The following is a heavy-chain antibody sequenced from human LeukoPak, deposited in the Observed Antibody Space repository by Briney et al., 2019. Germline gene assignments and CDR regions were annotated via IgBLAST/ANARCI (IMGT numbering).Heavy chain of an antibody. Sequence: MTGGSLRLSCAASGFTFSDYYMSWIRQAPGKGLEWIGEINHSGSTNYNPSLKSRVTISVDTSKNQFSLKLSSVTAADTAVYYCARAGYSYGLNIWGQGTMVTVSS. CDR2: INHSGST. D-gene: IGHD5-18*01. CDR1: GFTFSDYY. V-gene: IGHV4-34*01. J-gene: IGHJ3*02. CDR3: ARAGYSYGLNI.